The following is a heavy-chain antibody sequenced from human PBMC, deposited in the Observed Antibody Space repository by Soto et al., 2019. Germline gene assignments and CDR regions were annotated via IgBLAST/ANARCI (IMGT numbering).Heavy chain of an antibody. CDR3: ARVAVDFDILTGSPFDY. J-gene: IGHJ4*02. CDR1: GFTVSSNY. D-gene: IGHD3-9*01. V-gene: IGHV3-53*02. Sequence: EVQLVETGGGLIQPGGSLRLSCAASGFTVSSNYMSWVRQAPGKGLEWVSVIYSGGSTYYADSVKGRFTISRDNSKNTLYLQMNSLRAEDTAVYYCARVAVDFDILTGSPFDYWGQGTLVTVSS. CDR2: IYSGGST.